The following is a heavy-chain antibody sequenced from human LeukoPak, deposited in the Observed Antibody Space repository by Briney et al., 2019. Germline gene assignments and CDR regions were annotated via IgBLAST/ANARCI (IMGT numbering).Heavy chain of an antibody. V-gene: IGHV1-69*02. CDR2: IIPILGIA. J-gene: IGHJ4*02. Sequence: SVKVSCKASGYTFTGYYMHWVRQAPGQGLEWMGRIIPILGIANYAQKFQGRVTITADKSTSTAYMELSSLRSEDTAVYYCASVEIGYCSGGSCYPRYWGQGTLVTVSS. D-gene: IGHD2-15*01. CDR3: ASVEIGYCSGGSCYPRY. CDR1: GYTFTGYY.